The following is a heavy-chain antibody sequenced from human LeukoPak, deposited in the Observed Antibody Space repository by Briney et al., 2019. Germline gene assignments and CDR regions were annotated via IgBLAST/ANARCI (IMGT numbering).Heavy chain of an antibody. CDR1: GFTFSSYS. J-gene: IGHJ4*02. CDR3: ARGSEWELLSCDF. CDR2: ISSSSSTI. Sequence: GGSLRLSCAASGFTFSSYSMNWVRQAPGKGLEWVSYISSSSSTIYYADSVKGRSTISRDNAKNSLYLQMNSLRAEDTAVYYCARGSEWELLSCDFWGQGTVVTVSS. V-gene: IGHV3-48*04. D-gene: IGHD1-26*01.